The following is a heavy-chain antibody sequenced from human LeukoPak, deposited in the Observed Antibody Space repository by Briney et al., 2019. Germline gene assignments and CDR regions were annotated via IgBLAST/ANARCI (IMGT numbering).Heavy chain of an antibody. J-gene: IGHJ4*02. CDR3: ARATTYDILTGYSDY. V-gene: IGHV3-21*01. CDR2: ISSSSSYI. D-gene: IGHD3-9*01. Sequence: GGSLRLSCAASGFTFSSYTMNWVRQAPGKGLEWVSSISSSSSYIYYADSVKGRFTISRDNAKKSLYLQMNSLRAEDTAVYYCARATTYDILTGYSDYWGQGTLVTVSS. CDR1: GFTFSSYT.